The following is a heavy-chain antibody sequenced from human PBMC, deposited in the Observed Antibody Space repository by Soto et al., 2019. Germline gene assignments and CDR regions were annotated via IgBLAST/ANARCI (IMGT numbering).Heavy chain of an antibody. CDR3: ARLSQLRSKPGIDY. Sequence: SETLSLTCTVSGGSISSGGYYWIWIRHHPGKGLEWIGYIYYSGSTYYNPSLKSRVTISVDTSKNQFSLKLSSVTAADTAVYYCARLSQLRSKPGIDYWGQGTLVTVSS. CDR1: GGSISSGGYY. D-gene: IGHD3-3*01. V-gene: IGHV4-31*03. CDR2: IYYSGST. J-gene: IGHJ4*02.